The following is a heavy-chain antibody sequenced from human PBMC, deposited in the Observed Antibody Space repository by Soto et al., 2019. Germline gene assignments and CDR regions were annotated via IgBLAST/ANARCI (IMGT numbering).Heavy chain of an antibody. CDR1: GFTISTIG. D-gene: IGHD6-19*01. V-gene: IGHV3-23*01. CDR3: AKDQYVEAGPDD. CDR2: VNPSGNTA. J-gene: IGHJ4*02. Sequence: GGSLRLSCAASGFTISTIGMNWVRQAPGKGLEWISGVNPSGNTAGYADSVKGRFTISRDISKNTLYLQMNSLRADDTAIYYCAKDQYVEAGPDDWGQGTLVTVSS.